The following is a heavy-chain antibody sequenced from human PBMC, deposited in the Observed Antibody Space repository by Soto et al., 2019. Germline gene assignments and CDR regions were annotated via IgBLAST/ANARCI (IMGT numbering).Heavy chain of an antibody. CDR2: INSDGSST. V-gene: IGHV3-74*01. J-gene: IGHJ4*02. Sequence: GGSLRLSCAASGFTFSSYWMHWVRQAPGKGLVWVSRINSDGSSTSYADSVKGRFTISRDNAKNTLYLQMNSLRAEDTAVYYCAREAQWLVPCFDYWGQGTLVTVSS. D-gene: IGHD6-19*01. CDR1: GFTFSSYW. CDR3: AREAQWLVPCFDY.